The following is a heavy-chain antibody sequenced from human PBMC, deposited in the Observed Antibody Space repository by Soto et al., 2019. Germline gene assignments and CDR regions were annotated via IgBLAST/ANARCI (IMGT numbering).Heavy chain of an antibody. V-gene: IGHV4-61*01. CDR3: SRGPPRVHWFDP. Sequence: PSETLSLTCTVSGAYVSSGTYYWSWIRQTPGKGLEWIGDIYFSGITKYNPSLQSRVTISVDTSNNQFSLKLSSVTAADTAVYFCSRGPPRVHWFDPWGQGTLVTVSS. CDR2: IYFSGIT. CDR1: GAYVSSGTYY. J-gene: IGHJ5*02.